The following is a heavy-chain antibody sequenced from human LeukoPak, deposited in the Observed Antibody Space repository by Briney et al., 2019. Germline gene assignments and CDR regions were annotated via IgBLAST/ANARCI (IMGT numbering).Heavy chain of an antibody. CDR1: GFTFSSYS. CDR2: ISSYSSTI. CDR3: ARETGYYFDY. V-gene: IGHV3-48*01. Sequence: PGGSLRLSCAASGFTFSSYSMNWVRQAPGKGLEWVSYISSYSSTIYYADSVKGRFTISRDNAKNSLYLQMNSLRAEDTAVYYCARETGYYFDYWGQGTLVTVSS. J-gene: IGHJ4*02.